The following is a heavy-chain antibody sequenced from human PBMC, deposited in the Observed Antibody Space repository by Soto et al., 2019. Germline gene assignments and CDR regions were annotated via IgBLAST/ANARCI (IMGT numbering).Heavy chain of an antibody. CDR1: GGSISSGDYY. CDR2: IYDTGISGYTPST. Sequence: PSETLSLTCTVSGGSISSGDYYWSWIRRPPGKGLEWIAYIYDTGISGYTPSTSYNPSLKSRVTMSVDTSKSQFSLKLTSVTAADTAVYYCARGEDAFFYYGLDVWGQGITVTVSS. V-gene: IGHV4-61*08. J-gene: IGHJ6*02. CDR3: ARGEDAFFYYGLDV.